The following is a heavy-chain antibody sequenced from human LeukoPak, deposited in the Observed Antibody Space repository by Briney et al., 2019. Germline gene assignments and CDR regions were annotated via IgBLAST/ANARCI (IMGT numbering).Heavy chain of an antibody. CDR1: GGTFSSYA. CDR3: ASVVRSGTTNYYYYGMDV. Sequence: ASVKVSCQGSGGTFSSYAISWVRQAPAQGLEWMGGIIPIFGTENYAQKFQGRVTITADESTSTAYMELSSLRSEDTAVYYCASVVRSGTTNYYYYGMDVWGKGTTVTVSS. CDR2: IIPIFGTE. V-gene: IGHV1-69*13. J-gene: IGHJ6*04. D-gene: IGHD1-1*01.